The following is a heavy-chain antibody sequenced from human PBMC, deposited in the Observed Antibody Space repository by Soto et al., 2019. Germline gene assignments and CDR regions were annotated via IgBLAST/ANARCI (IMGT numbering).Heavy chain of an antibody. CDR3: ARETYYDFWSGSQPGVYMDV. D-gene: IGHD3-3*01. J-gene: IGHJ6*03. CDR1: GGTFSSYA. CDR2: IIPNYGTA. Sequence: GASVKVSCKASGGTFSSYAISWVRQAPGQGLEWMGWIIPNYGTANYAQKLQGRVTMTTDTSTSTAYMELRSLRSDDTAVYYCARETYYDFWSGSQPGVYMDVWGKGTTVTVSS. V-gene: IGHV1-69*05.